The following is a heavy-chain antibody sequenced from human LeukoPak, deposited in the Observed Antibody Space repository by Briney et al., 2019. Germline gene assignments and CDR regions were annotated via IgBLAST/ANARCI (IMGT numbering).Heavy chain of an antibody. J-gene: IGHJ4*02. CDR2: IIPIFGTA. CDR3: ARARGYCSSTSCRRVFDY. Sequence: SVKVSRKASGGTFSSYAISWVRQAPGQGLEWMGGIIPIFGTANYAQKFQGRVTITADESTSTAYMELSSLRSEDTAVYYCARARGYCSSTSCRRVFDYWGQGTLVTVSS. CDR1: GGTFSSYA. V-gene: IGHV1-69*01. D-gene: IGHD2-2*01.